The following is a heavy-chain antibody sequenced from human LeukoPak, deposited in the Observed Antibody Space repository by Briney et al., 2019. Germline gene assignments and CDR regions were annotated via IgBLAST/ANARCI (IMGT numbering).Heavy chain of an antibody. D-gene: IGHD2-2*01. CDR1: GFTFSSDA. Sequence: GGSLRLSCAASGFTFSSDAMSWVRQAPGKGLEWVSAISGSGGSTYYADSVKGRFTISRDNSKNTLYLQMNSLRAEDTAVYYCAKGACSSTSCYNLFDYWGQGTLVTVSS. V-gene: IGHV3-23*01. CDR2: ISGSGGST. J-gene: IGHJ4*02. CDR3: AKGACSSTSCYNLFDY.